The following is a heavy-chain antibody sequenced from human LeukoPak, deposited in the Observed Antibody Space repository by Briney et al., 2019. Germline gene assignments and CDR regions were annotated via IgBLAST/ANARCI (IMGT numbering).Heavy chain of an antibody. CDR3: ARRSSGGYSSYYYYYGMDV. Sequence: SETLSLTCTVSGGSISSYYWSWIRQPPGKGLEWIGYIYYSGSTNYNPSLKSRVTISVDTSKNQFSLKLSPVTAADTAVYYCARRSSGGYSSYYYYYGMDVWGQGTTVTVSS. CDR2: IYYSGST. CDR1: GGSISSYY. J-gene: IGHJ6*02. V-gene: IGHV4-59*08. D-gene: IGHD3-22*01.